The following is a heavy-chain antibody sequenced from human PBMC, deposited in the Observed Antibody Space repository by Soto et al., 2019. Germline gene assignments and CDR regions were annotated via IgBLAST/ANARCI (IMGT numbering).Heavy chain of an antibody. Sequence: SVKVSCKASGGTFSSYANSWVRTAPGQGREWVVGIIPIFGTPNYAQKFQGRVTITADESTSTASMQLRSLRSEDTAVYYCAGDWSSTLRTLPNYGMDVWGQGTTVTVSS. CDR2: IIPIFGTP. D-gene: IGHD6-6*01. J-gene: IGHJ6*02. CDR3: AGDWSSTLRTLPNYGMDV. CDR1: GGTFSSYA. V-gene: IGHV1-69*13.